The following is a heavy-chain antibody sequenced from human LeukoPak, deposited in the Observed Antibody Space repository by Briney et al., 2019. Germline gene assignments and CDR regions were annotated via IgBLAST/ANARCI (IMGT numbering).Heavy chain of an antibody. J-gene: IGHJ4*02. CDR3: ARDPYSKMFGG. CDR1: GFTFSSYA. CDR2: ISGSGGST. D-gene: IGHD3-10*02. Sequence: GGSLRLSSAASGFTFSSYAMSWVRQAPGKGLEWVSAISGSGGSTYYADSVKGRFTISRDNSKNTLYLQMNSLRVEDTAIYYCARDPYSKMFGGWGQGTLLTVSS. V-gene: IGHV3-23*01.